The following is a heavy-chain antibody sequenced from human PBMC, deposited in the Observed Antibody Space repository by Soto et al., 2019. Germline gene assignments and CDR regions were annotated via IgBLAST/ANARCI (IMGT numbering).Heavy chain of an antibody. CDR3: ARDPPGPGSYSYDF. V-gene: IGHV3-23*01. J-gene: IGHJ4*02. CDR1: GYTFTSYG. CDR2: ISLAGDT. D-gene: IGHD3-10*01. Sequence: SCKASGYTFTSYGISWVRQAPGQGLEWVSAISLAGDTYHADSVKGRFTMSRDSSKNTLFLQMESLRVEDTAVYYCARDPPGPGSYSYDFWGQGILVTVSS.